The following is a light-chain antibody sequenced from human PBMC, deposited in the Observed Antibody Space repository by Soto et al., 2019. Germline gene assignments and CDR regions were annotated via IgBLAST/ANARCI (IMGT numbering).Light chain of an antibody. Sequence: DIQMTQSPSSLSASIGDRITITCRASQSISTYLNWYQQKPGKAPSLLIYGASTLQSGVPSRFSGSGSATDFTLTNSSLQPEDFATYYCQQTFITPPLTFGGGTKVEIK. CDR2: GAS. J-gene: IGKJ4*01. CDR1: QSISTY. CDR3: QQTFITPPLT. V-gene: IGKV1-39*01.